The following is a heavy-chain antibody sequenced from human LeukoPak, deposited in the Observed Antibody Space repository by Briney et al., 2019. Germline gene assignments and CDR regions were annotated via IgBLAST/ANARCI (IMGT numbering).Heavy chain of an antibody. CDR1: GFTFNKYA. V-gene: IGHV3-23*01. J-gene: IGHJ3*01. CDR3: AKGDDGDWSAFDF. CDR2: ISESGDKT. Sequence: PGGSLRLSCVVSGFTFNKYAMSWVRQAPGKGLEWVSVISESGDKTLYAGSARGRFTISRDNSKNTLSLQMNSLRAEDTALYYCAKGDDGDWSAFDFWGQGTMVTVSP. D-gene: IGHD2-21*02.